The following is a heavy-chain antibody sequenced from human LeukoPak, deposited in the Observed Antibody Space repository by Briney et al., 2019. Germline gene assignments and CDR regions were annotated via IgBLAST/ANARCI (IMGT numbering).Heavy chain of an antibody. J-gene: IGHJ6*02. D-gene: IGHD3-22*01. CDR2: INPNSGGT. Sequence: ASVKVSCKASGYTFTGYYMHWVRQAPGQGLAWMGWINPNSGGTNYAQKFQGRVTMTRDTSISTAYMELSRLRSDDTAVYYCASYQKLGGYHYYYYYYGIDVWGRGTTITVSS. CDR1: GYTFTGYY. V-gene: IGHV1-2*02. CDR3: ASYQKLGGYHYYYYYYGIDV.